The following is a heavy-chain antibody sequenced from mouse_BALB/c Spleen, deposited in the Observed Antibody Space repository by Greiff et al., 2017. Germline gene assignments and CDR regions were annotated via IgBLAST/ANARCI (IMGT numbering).Heavy chain of an antibody. D-gene: IGHD2-4*01. J-gene: IGHJ2*01. Sequence: EVMLVESGGGLVQPGGSLRLSCATSGFTFTDYYMSWVRQPPGKALEWLGFIRNKANGYTTEYSASVKGRFTISRDNSQSILYLQMNTLRAEDSATYYCARDATMITTYYFDYWGQGTTLTVSS. CDR3: ARDATMITTYYFDY. CDR2: IRNKANGYTT. V-gene: IGHV7-3*02. CDR1: GFTFTDYY.